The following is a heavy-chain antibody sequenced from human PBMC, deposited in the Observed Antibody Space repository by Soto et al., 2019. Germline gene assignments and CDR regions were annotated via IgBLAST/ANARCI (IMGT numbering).Heavy chain of an antibody. D-gene: IGHD5-12*01. Sequence: EVQLVESGGGLVQPGRSLRLSCTASGFTFGGYTMSWVRRAPGKWLELVGFTRGKAYGGTTEYAASVKGRFTISRDDSKSIVYLQMNSLRTEDTAVYYCTRVVYSLYEIVGHSFDSWGQGALVTVSS. J-gene: IGHJ4*02. CDR3: TRVVYSLYEIVGHSFDS. CDR2: TRGKAYGGTT. V-gene: IGHV3-49*04. CDR1: GFTFGGYT.